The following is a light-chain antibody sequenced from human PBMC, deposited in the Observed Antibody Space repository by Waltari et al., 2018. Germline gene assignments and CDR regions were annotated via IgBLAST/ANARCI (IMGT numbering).Light chain of an antibody. J-gene: IGLJ3*02. CDR3: VLYMGSGLWV. CDR1: SGSVSSSYF. V-gene: IGLV8-61*01. Sequence: QTVVTQEPSFSVSPGGTVTLTCGLSSGSVSSSYFPSWYQQTLGQAPRPLIYSTNPRSSGVPDRFSGSILGNKAALTITGAQADDESDYYCVLYMGSGLWVFGGVTKLTVL. CDR2: STN.